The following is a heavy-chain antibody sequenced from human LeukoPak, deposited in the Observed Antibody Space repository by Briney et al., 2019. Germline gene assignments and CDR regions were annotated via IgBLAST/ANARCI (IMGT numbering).Heavy chain of an antibody. Sequence: SETLSPTCTVSGASISSSSNYWGWIRQPPGKGLEWIGSIYYSGSTYYNPSLNSRVTISVDTSKHQFSLKLSSVTAADTAMYYCARLYCSGGSCYSGLGSADYWGQGTLVTVAS. CDR1: GASISSSSNY. J-gene: IGHJ4*02. CDR3: ARLYCSGGSCYSGLGSADY. D-gene: IGHD2-15*01. V-gene: IGHV4-39*01. CDR2: IYYSGST.